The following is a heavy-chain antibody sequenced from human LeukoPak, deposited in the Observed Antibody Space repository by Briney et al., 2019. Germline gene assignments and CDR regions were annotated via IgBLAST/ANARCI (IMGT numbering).Heavy chain of an antibody. D-gene: IGHD2-2*02. CDR2: GRSKTNSYAT. CDR3: TRRGYCSSTSCYTGVDAFDI. CDR1: GFTFSGSA. J-gene: IGHJ3*02. V-gene: IGHV3-73*01. Sequence: PGGSLRLSCAASGFTFSGSAMHWVRQASGKGLEWVGRGRSKTNSYATAYAASVKGRFTISRDDSKNTAYLQMNSLKTEDTAVYYCTRRGYCSSTSCYTGVDAFDIWGQGTMVTVSS.